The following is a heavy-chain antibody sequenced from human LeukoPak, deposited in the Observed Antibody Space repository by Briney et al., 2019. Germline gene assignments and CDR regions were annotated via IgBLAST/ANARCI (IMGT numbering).Heavy chain of an antibody. CDR3: AKEGRDSSSWPYFDY. V-gene: IGHV3-23*01. CDR2: ISGSGGST. D-gene: IGHD6-13*01. Sequence: GGSLRFSCAASGFTFSSYAMSWVRQAPGKGLEWVSAISGSGGSTYYADSVKGRFTISRDNSKNTLYLQMNSLRAEDTAVYYCAKEGRDSSSWPYFDYWGQGTLVTVSS. CDR1: GFTFSSYA. J-gene: IGHJ4*02.